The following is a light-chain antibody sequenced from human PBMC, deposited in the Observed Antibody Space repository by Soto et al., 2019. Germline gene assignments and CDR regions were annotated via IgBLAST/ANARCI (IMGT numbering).Light chain of an antibody. CDR1: SSDVGGFNY. V-gene: IGLV2-8*01. Sequence: QSVLTQPPSASGSPGQSVTISCTGTSSDVGGFNYVSWYQQHPGKAPKVLIYEVNQRPSGVPNRFSGSKSGNTASLTVSGLQAEDEADYYCSSYTSGSTLPWVFGTGTKVTVL. CDR2: EVN. CDR3: SSYTSGSTLPWV. J-gene: IGLJ1*01.